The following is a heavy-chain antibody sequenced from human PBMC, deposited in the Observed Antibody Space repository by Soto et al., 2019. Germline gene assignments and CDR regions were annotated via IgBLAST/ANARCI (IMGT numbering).Heavy chain of an antibody. D-gene: IGHD5-18*01. V-gene: IGHV1-69*12. CDR3: ASGIQLWLRRINNGYSG. Sequence: QVQLVQSGAEVKKPESSVKVSCKAPGGTFSTYAISWVRQAPGQGLEWMGGIIPMFGTANYAQRFQDRVMITADESTNTVYLELSSLRSADTAVYFCASGIQLWLRRINNGYSGWGQGTLVTVSS. CDR1: GGTFSTYA. CDR2: IIPMFGTA. J-gene: IGHJ4*02.